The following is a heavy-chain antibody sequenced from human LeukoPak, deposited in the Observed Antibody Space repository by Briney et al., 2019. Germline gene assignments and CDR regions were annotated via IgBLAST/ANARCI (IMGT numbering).Heavy chain of an antibody. J-gene: IGHJ3*02. CDR2: IIPILDIT. Sequence: ASVKVSCKASGGTFSNYAINLVRQAPGQGLEWMGRIIPILDITNHAQKFQGRPTITADRSTSTAYMNLSSLRSEDTAVYYCAGGYSGYDSAFDIWGQGTVVTVSS. D-gene: IGHD5-12*01. V-gene: IGHV1-69*04. CDR1: GGTFSNYA. CDR3: AGGYSGYDSAFDI.